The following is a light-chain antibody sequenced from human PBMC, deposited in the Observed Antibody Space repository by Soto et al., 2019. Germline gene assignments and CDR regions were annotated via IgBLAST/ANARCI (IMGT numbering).Light chain of an antibody. CDR3: QQYNNWSFT. CDR2: GAS. V-gene: IGKV3-15*01. J-gene: IGKJ3*01. CDR1: QSVSSN. Sequence: DIVMTQSPATLSVSPGERATLSCRASQSVSSNLARYQQKPGQAHRLLIYGASTRATGIPARFSGSGSGTEFSLTISSLQSEDFPVYYCQQYNNWSFTCGPGTNVDIK.